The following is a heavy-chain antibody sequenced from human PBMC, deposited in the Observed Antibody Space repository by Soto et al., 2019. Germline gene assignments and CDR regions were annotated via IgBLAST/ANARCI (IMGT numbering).Heavy chain of an antibody. V-gene: IGHV4-30-2*01. CDR2: IYHSGST. J-gene: IGHJ3*02. CDR1: GGSISSGGYS. CDR3: ASSTGNAFDI. Sequence: QLQLQESGSGLVKPSQTLSLTCAFSGGSISSGGYSWSWIQQPPGKGLKWIGYIYHSGSTYYNPSLKSRVTISVDRPKNWFCLKLSSVTSADTAVYYCASSTGNAFDICGQGTMVTVSS.